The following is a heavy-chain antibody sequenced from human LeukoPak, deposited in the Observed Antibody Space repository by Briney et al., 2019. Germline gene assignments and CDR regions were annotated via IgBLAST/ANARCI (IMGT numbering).Heavy chain of an antibody. CDR3: ARDPKDIAAAGLGWFDP. Sequence: GGSLRLSCAASGFTFSSYGMHWVRQAPVKGLEWVAVIWYDGSNKYYADSVKGRFTISRDNSKNTLYLQMNSLRAEDTAVYYCARDPKDIAAAGLGWFDPWGQGTLVTVSS. CDR1: GFTFSSYG. J-gene: IGHJ5*02. V-gene: IGHV3-33*01. D-gene: IGHD6-13*01. CDR2: IWYDGSNK.